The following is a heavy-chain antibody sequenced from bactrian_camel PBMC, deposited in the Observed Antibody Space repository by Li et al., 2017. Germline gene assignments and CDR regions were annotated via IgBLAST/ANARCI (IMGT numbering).Heavy chain of an antibody. Sequence: VQLVESGGGSVQAGGSLRLSCAASGYTYSNYALTWVRQAPEKGLEWVSDIDGYDGDTYYASSVKGRFTISRDNAKNTLYLQMNSLITEDTAVYFCAPDPRGSAYWGQGTQVTVS. CDR1: GYTYSNYA. J-gene: IGHJ4*01. V-gene: IGHV3S31*01. CDR2: IDGYDGDT. CDR3: APDPRGSAY.